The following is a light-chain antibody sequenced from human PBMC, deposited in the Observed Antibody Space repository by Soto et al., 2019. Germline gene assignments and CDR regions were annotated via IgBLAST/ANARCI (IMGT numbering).Light chain of an antibody. CDR3: TSFAGEV. Sequence: QSALTQPPSASGSPGQTVTISCTGTSSDVGGYNYVSWYQQHPGKVPKLIIYEVNKRPSGVPDRFSGSKSGNTASLTVSGLQAEDEADYYCTSFAGEVFGGGTKLTVL. CDR1: SSDVGGYNY. CDR2: EVN. J-gene: IGLJ2*01. V-gene: IGLV2-8*01.